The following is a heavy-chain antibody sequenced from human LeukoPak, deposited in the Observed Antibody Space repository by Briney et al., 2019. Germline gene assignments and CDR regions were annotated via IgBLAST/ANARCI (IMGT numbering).Heavy chain of an antibody. Sequence: SVKVSCKASGGTFSSYTISWVRQAPGQGLEWMGRIIPIFGIANYAQKFQGRVTITADKSTSTAYMELSSLRSEDTAVYYCAREGVDTAMVNGWFDPWGQGTLVTVSS. CDR1: GGTFSSYT. V-gene: IGHV1-69*04. CDR3: AREGVDTAMVNGWFDP. D-gene: IGHD5-18*01. J-gene: IGHJ5*02. CDR2: IIPIFGIA.